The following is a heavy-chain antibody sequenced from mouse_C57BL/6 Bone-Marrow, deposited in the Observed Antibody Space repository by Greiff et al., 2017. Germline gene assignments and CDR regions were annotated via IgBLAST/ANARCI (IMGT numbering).Heavy chain of an antibody. CDR3: ARHYDYDSWFAY. Sequence: EVQLVESGGGLVQPGGSLKLSCAASGFTFSDYYMYWVRQTPEKRLEWVAYISNGGGSTYYPDTVKGRFTISRDNAKNTLYLQMSRLKSEDTAMYYCARHYDYDSWFAYWGQGTLVTVSA. J-gene: IGHJ3*01. D-gene: IGHD2-4*01. CDR1: GFTFSDYY. CDR2: ISNGGGST. V-gene: IGHV5-12*01.